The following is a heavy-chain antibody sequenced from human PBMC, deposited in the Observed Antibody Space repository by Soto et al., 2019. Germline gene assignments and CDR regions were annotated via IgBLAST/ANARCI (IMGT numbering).Heavy chain of an antibody. V-gene: IGHV4-34*01. D-gene: IGHD3-10*01. CDR1: GGSFRNYY. J-gene: IGHJ5*02. Sequence: SETLCLTCGVYGGSFRNYYWIWVRQPPGKGLEWIGEVNHSGEATYNPSLQSRVTISLDTSNNHFSLKMTSMTAADTAMYFCMRSERFTRYWFDPCAQGT. CDR3: MRSERFTRYWFDP. CDR2: VNHSGEA.